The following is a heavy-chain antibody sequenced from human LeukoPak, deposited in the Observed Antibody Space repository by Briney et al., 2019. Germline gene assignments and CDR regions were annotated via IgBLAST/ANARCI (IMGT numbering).Heavy chain of an antibody. CDR3: ARDSGDY. Sequence: SETLSLTCTVSGGSISSSSYYWGWIRQPPGKGLEWIGSIYYSGSTYYNPSLKSRVTISVDTSKNQFSLKLSSVTAADTAVYYCARDSGDYWGQGTLVTVSS. CDR1: GGSISSSSYY. J-gene: IGHJ4*02. V-gene: IGHV4-39*07. D-gene: IGHD3-10*01. CDR2: IYYSGST.